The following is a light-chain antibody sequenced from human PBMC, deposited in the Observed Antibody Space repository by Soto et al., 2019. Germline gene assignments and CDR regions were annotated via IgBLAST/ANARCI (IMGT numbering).Light chain of an antibody. CDR2: DDN. CDR3: SSYAGSNNWV. V-gene: IGLV1-51*01. J-gene: IGLJ3*02. Sequence: QSVMTQPPSVSAAPGQKVTISCSGSSSNIGGNSVSWYQQLPGTAPKLLIYDDNKRPSGIPDRFSGSKSGTSATLGITGFQTGDEADYYCSSYAGSNNWVFGGGTKLTVL. CDR1: SSNIGGNS.